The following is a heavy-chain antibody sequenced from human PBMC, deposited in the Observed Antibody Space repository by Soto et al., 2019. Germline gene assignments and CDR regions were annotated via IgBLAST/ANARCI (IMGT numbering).Heavy chain of an antibody. D-gene: IGHD3-10*01. J-gene: IGHJ4*02. CDR1: GGSIRDYY. CDR3: GSRLYYGSGTADFDY. Sequence: QVQVQESGPGLVQPSETLSLTCTVSGGSIRDYYWSWIRQAPGKGLEWIGYLYYRGSTNYSPSLKSRSTISVDTSKNQLSLKLFSVSAADTAVYYCGSRLYYGSGTADFDYWGQGILVTVSS. CDR2: LYYRGST. V-gene: IGHV4-59*08.